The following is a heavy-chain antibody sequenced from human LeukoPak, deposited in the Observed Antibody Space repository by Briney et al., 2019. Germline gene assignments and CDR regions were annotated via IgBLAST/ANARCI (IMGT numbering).Heavy chain of an antibody. CDR3: ARDAGGDFDY. CDR2: TFHSGSP. V-gene: IGHV4-38-2*02. Sequence: PSETLSLTCNVSGYSISSGYYWGWIRQPPGKALEWIGTTFHSGSPNYNPSLKSRVTISIDTSKYQFSLKLSSVTAADTAFYYCARDAGGDFDYWGQGTLVTVSS. CDR1: GYSISSGYY. J-gene: IGHJ4*02. D-gene: IGHD2-21*01.